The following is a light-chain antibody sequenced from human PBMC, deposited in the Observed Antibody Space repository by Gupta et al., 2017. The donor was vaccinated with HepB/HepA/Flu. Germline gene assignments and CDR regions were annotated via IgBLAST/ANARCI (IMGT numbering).Light chain of an antibody. J-gene: IGKJ1*01. CDR3: QQDNDYSWT. V-gene: IGKV1-5*03. CDR1: QSISSW. CDR2: KAS. Sequence: DIQMTQSPSTLSASVGDRVTITCRATQSISSWLAWYQQKPGKAPKVLIYKASNLESGVPSRFSGSGSGTEFTLTISSLQPDDFATYYCQQDNDYSWTFGQWTKVEI.